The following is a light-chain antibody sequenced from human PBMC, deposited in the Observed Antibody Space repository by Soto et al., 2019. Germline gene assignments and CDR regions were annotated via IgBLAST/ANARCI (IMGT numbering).Light chain of an antibody. CDR2: GAS. J-gene: IGKJ1*01. CDR3: QQYNSYSWT. CDR1: QSVSSKY. V-gene: IGKV3-20*01. Sequence: EIVLTQSPGSLSLSPGERATLSCRASQSVSSKYLGWYQQKPGQAPRLLIYGASSRANGIPDRFSGSGSGTEFTLTISSLQPDDFATYYCQQYNSYSWTFGQGTKVDI.